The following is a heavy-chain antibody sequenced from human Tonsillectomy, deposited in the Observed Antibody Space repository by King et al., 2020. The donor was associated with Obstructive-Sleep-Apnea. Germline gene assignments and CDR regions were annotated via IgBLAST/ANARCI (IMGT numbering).Heavy chain of an antibody. V-gene: IGHV3-49*03. CDR1: GFTFGDYA. D-gene: IGHD3-22*01. CDR2: IRSKAYGGTP. J-gene: IGHJ2*01. CDR3: TRDKDYDSSGYSNWYFDL. Sequence: VQLVESGGGLVQPGRSLRLSCTASGFTFGDYAMSWFRQAPGKGLEWVGFIRSKAYGGTPEYAASVKGRFTISRDDSKSIAYLQMNSLKTEDTAVYYCTRDKDYDSSGYSNWYFDLWGRGTLVTVSS.